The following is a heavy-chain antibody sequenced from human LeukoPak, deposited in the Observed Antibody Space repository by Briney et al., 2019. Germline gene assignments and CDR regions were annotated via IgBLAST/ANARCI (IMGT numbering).Heavy chain of an antibody. J-gene: IGHJ5*02. D-gene: IGHD2-2*01. CDR1: GYTFTSYG. Sequence: SVKVSCKASGYTFTSYGISRVRQAPGQGLEWMGGIIPIFGTANYAQKFQGRVTITADESTSTAYMELSSLRSEDTAVYYCARKRLGYCSSTSCPVIGWFDPWGQGTLVTVSS. CDR2: IIPIFGTA. V-gene: IGHV1-69*13. CDR3: ARKRLGYCSSTSCPVIGWFDP.